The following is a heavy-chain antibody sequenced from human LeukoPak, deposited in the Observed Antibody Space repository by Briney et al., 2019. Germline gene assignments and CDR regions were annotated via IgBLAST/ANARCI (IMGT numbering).Heavy chain of an antibody. V-gene: IGHV1-18*01. D-gene: IGHD3-10*01. CDR2: ISVYNGYT. CDR1: GYTLTSYG. Sequence: ASVKVSCKASGYTLTSYGISWVRQAPGQGLEWMAWISVYNGYTKYAKKFQGRVTLTTDTSTNTADMELTNLRSDDTAVYYCARGGSFGTYWGQGTLVTVSS. J-gene: IGHJ4*02. CDR3: ARGGSFGTY.